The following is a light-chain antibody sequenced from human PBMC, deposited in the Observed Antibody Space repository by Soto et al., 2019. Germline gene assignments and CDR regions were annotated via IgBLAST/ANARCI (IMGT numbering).Light chain of an antibody. J-gene: IGKJ4*01. V-gene: IGKV3-20*01. Sequence: EIVLTQSPGNLSLSPGERATLSCRASHGVSSRFLAWYQQKPGQAPMLLMYGASSRPTGIPDRFSGSGSGTDFTLTISRLETEDFAVYDRQQYGSSTLTFGGGTKVDIK. CDR1: HGVSSRF. CDR2: GAS. CDR3: QQYGSSTLT.